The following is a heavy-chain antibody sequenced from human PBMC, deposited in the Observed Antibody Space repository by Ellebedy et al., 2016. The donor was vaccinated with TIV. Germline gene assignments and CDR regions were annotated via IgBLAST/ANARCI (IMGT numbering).Heavy chain of an antibody. Sequence: ASVKVSCXASGYTFTSYGISWVRQAPGQGLEWMGWISAYNGNTNYAQKFQGRVTMTRDTSTSTVYMELSSLRSEDTAVYYCASGPLGGYWGQGTLVTVSS. V-gene: IGHV1-18*01. CDR1: GYTFTSYG. CDR2: ISAYNGNT. J-gene: IGHJ4*02. CDR3: ASGPLGGY.